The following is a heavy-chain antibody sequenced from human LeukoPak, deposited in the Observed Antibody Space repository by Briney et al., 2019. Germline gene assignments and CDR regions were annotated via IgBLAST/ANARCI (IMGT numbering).Heavy chain of an antibody. V-gene: IGHV1-18*04. CDR2: ISTYNDNT. CDR3: AREGVDVLTGSTYYFDY. J-gene: IGHJ4*02. D-gene: IGHD3-9*01. Sequence: ASVKVSCKASGHTFTNHAINWVRQAPGQGLEWMGWISTYNDNTKYAQNFQGRVTMTTDTSTSTAYMELRSLRSDDTAVYYCAREGVDVLTGSTYYFDYWGQGTLVTVSS. CDR1: GHTFTNHA.